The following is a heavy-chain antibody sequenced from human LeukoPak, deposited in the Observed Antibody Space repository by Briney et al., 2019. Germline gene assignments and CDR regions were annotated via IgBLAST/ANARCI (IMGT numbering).Heavy chain of an antibody. Sequence: GGSLRLSCAASGFTFSSYAMHWVRQAPGKGLEWVSSISSSSSYIYYADSVKGRFTISRDNAKNSLYLQMNSLRAEDTAVYYCARDRGGIAAAGRHVMDVWGQGTTVTVSS. CDR2: ISSSSSYI. J-gene: IGHJ6*02. D-gene: IGHD6-13*01. CDR1: GFTFSSYA. V-gene: IGHV3-21*01. CDR3: ARDRGGIAAAGRHVMDV.